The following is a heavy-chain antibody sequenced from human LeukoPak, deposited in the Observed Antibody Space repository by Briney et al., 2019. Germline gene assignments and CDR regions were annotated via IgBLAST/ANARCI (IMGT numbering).Heavy chain of an antibody. J-gene: IGHJ1*01. V-gene: IGHV1-24*01. D-gene: IGHD6-13*01. CDR2: FDPEDGET. CDR3: ARGIAAVEYFQH. CDR1: GYTLTELS. Sequence: ASVKVSCKVSGYTLTELSMHWVRQAPREGLEWMGGFDPEDGETIYAQKFQGRVTMTEDTSTDTAYMELSSLRSEDTAVYYCARGIAAVEYFQHWGQGTLVTVSS.